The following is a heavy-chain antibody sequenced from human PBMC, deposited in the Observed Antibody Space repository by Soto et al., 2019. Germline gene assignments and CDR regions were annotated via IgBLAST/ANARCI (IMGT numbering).Heavy chain of an antibody. Sequence: SGPTLVNPTQTLTLTCTFSGFSLSTSGMCVSWIRQPPGKALEWLARIDWDDDKYYSTSLKTRLTISKDTSKNQVVLTMTKMEPLDTSTYYCARSYNYGDHYYFDYWGQGTLVTVSS. CDR1: GFSLSTSGMC. J-gene: IGHJ4*02. CDR3: ARSYNYGDHYYFDY. CDR2: IDWDDDK. V-gene: IGHV2-70*11. D-gene: IGHD4-17*01.